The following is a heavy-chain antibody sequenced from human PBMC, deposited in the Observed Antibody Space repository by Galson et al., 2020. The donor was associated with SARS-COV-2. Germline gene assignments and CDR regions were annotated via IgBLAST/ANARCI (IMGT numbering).Heavy chain of an antibody. CDR2: IYYRGST. D-gene: IGHD6-6*01. CDR1: GGSISNFY. Sequence: SETLSLTCTVSGGSISNFYWSWIRQSPGKGLEWIGYIYYRGSTNYNPSLKSRVTISVDTSKNQFSLKLKSVTAADTGMYYCAREQLVNYFDYWGQGTLVTVSS. J-gene: IGHJ4*02. CDR3: AREQLVNYFDY. V-gene: IGHV4-59*01.